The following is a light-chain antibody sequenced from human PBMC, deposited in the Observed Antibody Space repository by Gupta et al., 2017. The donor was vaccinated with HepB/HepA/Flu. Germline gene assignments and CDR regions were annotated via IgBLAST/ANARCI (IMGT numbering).Light chain of an antibody. CDR1: QGLVYSDGNTY. CDR2: KVS. V-gene: IGKV2-30*01. Sequence: DVVMTQSPLSPPVTLGQPASISCRSSQGLVYSDGNTYLSWFQQRPGQSPRRLIYKVSDRDSGVPDRFSGSGSGNGYTLRISRVEADDVGIYYCMQASHWPLTFGGGTKVEIK. CDR3: MQASHWPLT. J-gene: IGKJ4*01.